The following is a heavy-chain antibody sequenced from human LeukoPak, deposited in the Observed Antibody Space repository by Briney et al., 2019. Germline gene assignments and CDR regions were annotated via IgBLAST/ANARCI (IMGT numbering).Heavy chain of an antibody. CDR1: GYTFTSYD. CDR2: MNPNSGNT. Sequence: ASVKVSCKASGYTFTSYDINWVRQATGQGLEWMGWMNPNSGNTGYAQKFQGRVTITRNTSITTAYMELSSLKSEDTAVYYCARRVYYYYMNVWGKGTTVTVSS. CDR3: ARRVYYYYMNV. V-gene: IGHV1-8*03. J-gene: IGHJ6*03.